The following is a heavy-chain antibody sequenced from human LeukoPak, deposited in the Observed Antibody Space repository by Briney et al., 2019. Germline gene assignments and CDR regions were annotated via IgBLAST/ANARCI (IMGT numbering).Heavy chain of an antibody. Sequence: SETLSLTCTVSGSFISSYYWSWIRQPPGKGLEWIGYMYYSGSTNYNPSLKSRVTISVDTSKNQFSLRLSSVTAADTAVYYCASFPGTSRFQYWGQGTLVTVSS. CDR2: MYYSGST. V-gene: IGHV4-59*01. CDR3: ASFPGTSRFQY. J-gene: IGHJ4*02. D-gene: IGHD3-3*01. CDR1: GSFISSYY.